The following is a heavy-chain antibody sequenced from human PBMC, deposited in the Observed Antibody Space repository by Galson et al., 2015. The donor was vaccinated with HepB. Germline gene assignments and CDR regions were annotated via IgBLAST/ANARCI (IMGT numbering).Heavy chain of an antibody. D-gene: IGHD6-6*01. V-gene: IGHV3-48*01. CDR2: ISSSSSTI. J-gene: IGHJ5*02. Sequence: SLRLSCAASGFTFSSYSMNWVRQAPGKGLEWVSYISSSSSTIYYADSVKGRFTISRDNAKNSLYLQMNSLRAEDAAVYYCARDSVAARPGWFDPWGRGTLVTVSS. CDR3: ARDSVAARPGWFDP. CDR1: GFTFSSYS.